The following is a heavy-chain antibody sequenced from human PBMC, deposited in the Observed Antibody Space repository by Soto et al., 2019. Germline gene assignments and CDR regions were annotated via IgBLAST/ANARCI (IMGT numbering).Heavy chain of an antibody. V-gene: IGHV1-18*04. CDR3: ARCIQGDYYYGMDV. D-gene: IGHD5-18*01. CDR1: GYTFTGYY. Sequence: ASVKVSCKASGYTFTGYYMHWVRQAPGQGLEWMGWINADYGNTQYAQKFRGRVTMTTDTSTTTVYMELTNLRSDDTAVYYCARCIQGDYYYGMDVWGQGTTVTVS. J-gene: IGHJ6*02. CDR2: INADYGNT.